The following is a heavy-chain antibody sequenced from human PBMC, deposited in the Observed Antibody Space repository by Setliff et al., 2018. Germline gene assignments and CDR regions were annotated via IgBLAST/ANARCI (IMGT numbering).Heavy chain of an antibody. J-gene: IGHJ5*02. CDR3: AKNGFGVVALGVNNWFDP. V-gene: IGHV3-23*01. D-gene: IGHD3-10*01. CDR2: ISSSGGST. CDR1: GFTFSSYA. Sequence: GESLKISCAASGFTFSSYAMSWVRQAPGKGLEWVSAISSSGGSTYYADSVKGRFTISRDNSKNTLYLQMDSLRAEDTAVYYCAKNGFGVVALGVNNWFDPWGQGTLVTVSS.